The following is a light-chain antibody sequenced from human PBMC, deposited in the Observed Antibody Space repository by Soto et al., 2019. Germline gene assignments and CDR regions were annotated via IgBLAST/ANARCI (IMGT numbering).Light chain of an antibody. V-gene: IGKV3-20*01. Sequence: ELVLTQSPGTLSVSPGERAALSCNASQSVTSNYLAWYQQRPGQAPRLLIYAANRRATGSPDRLTGSGSGTEFNLTISSLEPEDSALYYCQPYAGAPWTFGHGTRVEIK. CDR3: QPYAGAPWT. J-gene: IGKJ1*01. CDR2: AAN. CDR1: QSVTSNY.